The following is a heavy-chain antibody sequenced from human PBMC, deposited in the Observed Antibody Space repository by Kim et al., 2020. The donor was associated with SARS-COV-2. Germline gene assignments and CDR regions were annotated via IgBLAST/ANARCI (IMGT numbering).Heavy chain of an antibody. V-gene: IGHV1-18*01. J-gene: IGHJ4*02. Sequence: GNTNYAQKLQGRVTMTTDTSTSTAYMELRSLRSDDTAVYYCARVGDFDYWGQGTLVTVSS. CDR2: GNT. CDR3: ARVGDFDY.